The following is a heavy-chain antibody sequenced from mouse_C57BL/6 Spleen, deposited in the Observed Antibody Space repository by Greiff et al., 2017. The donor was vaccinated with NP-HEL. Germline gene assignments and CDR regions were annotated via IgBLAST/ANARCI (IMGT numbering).Heavy chain of an antibody. J-gene: IGHJ1*03. V-gene: IGHV1-26*01. Sequence: VQLQQSGPELVKPGASVKISCKASGYTFTDYYMNWVKQSHGKSLEWIGDINPNNGGTSYNQKFKGKATLTVDKSSSTAYMELRSLTSEDSAVYYCARNDGYSYWYFDVWGTGTTVTVSS. CDR1: GYTFTDYY. CDR3: ARNDGYSYWYFDV. D-gene: IGHD2-3*01. CDR2: INPNNGGT.